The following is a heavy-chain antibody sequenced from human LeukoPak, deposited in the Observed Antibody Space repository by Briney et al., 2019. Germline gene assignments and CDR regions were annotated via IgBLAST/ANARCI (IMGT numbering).Heavy chain of an antibody. D-gene: IGHD6-19*01. CDR3: AREYLYSTGWFDY. Sequence: ASVKVSCKASGFTFTSSAMHWVRQAPGQRLEWMGWINAGNGNTKYSQEFQGRVTITRDTSASTAYMELSSLRSEDMAVYYCAREYLYSTGWFDYWGQGTLVTVSS. J-gene: IGHJ5*01. CDR1: GFTFTSSA. CDR2: INAGNGNT. V-gene: IGHV1-3*03.